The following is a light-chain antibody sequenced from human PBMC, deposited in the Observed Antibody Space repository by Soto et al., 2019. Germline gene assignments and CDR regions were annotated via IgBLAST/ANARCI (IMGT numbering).Light chain of an antibody. V-gene: IGKV1-39*01. CDR2: AAS. CDR1: QSISSY. J-gene: IGKJ4*01. Sequence: IQLTQSPSSLSASVGDSVTITCRASQSISSYLNWYQQKPGKAPKLLIYAASSLQSGVPSRFSGSGSGTDFTLTISSLQPEDFATYYCQQSYSTPPTFGGGTKVDNK. CDR3: QQSYSTPPT.